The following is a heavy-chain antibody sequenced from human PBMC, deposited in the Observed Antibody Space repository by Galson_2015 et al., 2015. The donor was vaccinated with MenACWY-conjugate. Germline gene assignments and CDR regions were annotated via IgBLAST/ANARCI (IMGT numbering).Heavy chain of an antibody. Sequence: ETLSLTCPVSGGSIRNYYWGWIRQPPGKGLEWISYTYYSGSTNYNPSLKSRVTVSVDTSRNQFSLMLSSVAAADTAVYYCARVPPVVGDTTTFDYWGQGTLVTVSS. CDR2: TYYSGST. D-gene: IGHD1-26*01. V-gene: IGHV4-59*01. CDR1: GGSIRNYY. J-gene: IGHJ4*02. CDR3: ARVPPVVGDTTTFDY.